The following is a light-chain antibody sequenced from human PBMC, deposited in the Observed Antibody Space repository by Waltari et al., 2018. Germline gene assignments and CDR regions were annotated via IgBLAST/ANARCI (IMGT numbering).Light chain of an antibody. J-gene: IGLJ3*02. CDR2: VEGSGSD. V-gene: IGLV4-60*03. Sequence: QPVLTQSSSASASLGSSVKLTCTLSSMHSSHIIAWHQQQPGQAPRYLMKVEGSGSDNKGSGDPDRLSGSSSGADRYLTISDLQSEDGADYYCETWDSNSRGVFGGGTKLTVL. CDR3: ETWDSNSRGV. CDR1: SMHSSHI.